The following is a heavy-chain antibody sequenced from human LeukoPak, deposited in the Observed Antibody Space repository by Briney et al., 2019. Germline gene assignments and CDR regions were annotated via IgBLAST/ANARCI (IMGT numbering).Heavy chain of an antibody. CDR1: GFTVSSNY. CDR2: IYSGGST. V-gene: IGHV3-53*01. CDR3: ARDRSRPYYDILTGYSPTDYYGMDV. D-gene: IGHD3-9*01. J-gene: IGHJ6*02. Sequence: GGSLRLSCAASGFTVSSNYTSWVRQAPGKGLEWVSLIYSGGSTSYADSVKGRFTISRDNAKNSLYLQMNSLRAEDTAVYYCARDRSRPYYDILTGYSPTDYYGMDVWGQGTTVTVSS.